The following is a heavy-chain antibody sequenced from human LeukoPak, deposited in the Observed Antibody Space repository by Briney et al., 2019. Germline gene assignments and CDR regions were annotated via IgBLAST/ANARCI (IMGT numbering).Heavy chain of an antibody. CDR2: ISRNSGSI. CDR1: AFTFDDYA. V-gene: IGHV3-9*01. Sequence: GGSLTLSFSASAFTFDDYAMHWVPPAPGKGLKWGLGISRNSGSIAYAVSVKGRFTISRDNAKNSLYLQMNSLRAEDTALYYCAKAESAVVTTISPLYDILTGGAFDIWGQGTMVTVSS. D-gene: IGHD3-9*01. J-gene: IGHJ3*02. CDR3: AKAESAVVTTISPLYDILTGGAFDI.